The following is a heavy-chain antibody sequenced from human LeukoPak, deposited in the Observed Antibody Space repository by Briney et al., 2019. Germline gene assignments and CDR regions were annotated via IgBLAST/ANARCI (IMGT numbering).Heavy chain of an antibody. D-gene: IGHD5-18*01. J-gene: IGHJ6*02. CDR3: ARGMVTDYYYGMDV. CDR1: GFTVSSNY. Sequence: GGSLRLSCAASGFTVSSNYMSWVRQAPGKGLEWVSVIYSGGSTYYADSVKGRFTISRDNSKNTLYLQMNSLRAEDTAVYYCARGMVTDYYYGMDVWGQGTTVTVS. V-gene: IGHV3-66*01. CDR2: IYSGGST.